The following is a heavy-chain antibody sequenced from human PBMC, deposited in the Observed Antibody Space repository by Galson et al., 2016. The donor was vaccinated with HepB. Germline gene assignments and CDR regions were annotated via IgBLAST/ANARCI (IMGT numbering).Heavy chain of an antibody. CDR1: GFTISNYG. V-gene: IGHV3-23*01. CDR3: AKDSGFDSVN. Sequence: SLRLSCAASGFTISNYGMSWVRQAPGKGLEWVSGISVSGDTTYYADSVKGRFTISSDTSKNTLYLQMNSRRAEDTAVYYCAKDSGFDSVNWGQGTLVTVSS. J-gene: IGHJ4*02. D-gene: IGHD5-12*01. CDR2: ISVSGDTT.